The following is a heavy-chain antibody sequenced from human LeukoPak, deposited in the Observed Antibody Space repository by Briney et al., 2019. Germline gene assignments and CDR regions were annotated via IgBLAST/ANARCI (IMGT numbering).Heavy chain of an antibody. J-gene: IGHJ5*02. CDR2: ISTSSRTI. V-gene: IGHV3-48*03. D-gene: IGHD4-17*01. Sequence: GGSLRLSCAASGFTFSTYEMNWVRQAPGKGLEWVSYISTSSRTIYYADSVKGRFTISKDNAKNSLYLQMNSLRAEDTAVYYCARESPDYGDYFVGPFDPWGQGTLVTVSS. CDR3: ARESPDYGDYFVGPFDP. CDR1: GFTFSTYE.